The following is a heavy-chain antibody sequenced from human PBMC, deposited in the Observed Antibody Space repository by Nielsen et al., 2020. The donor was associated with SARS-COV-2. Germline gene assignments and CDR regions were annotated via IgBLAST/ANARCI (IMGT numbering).Heavy chain of an antibody. CDR1: GFTFSSYW. CDR2: IKQDGSEK. D-gene: IGHD6-19*01. Sequence: GESLKISCAASGFTFSSYWMSWVRQAPGKGLEWVANIKQDGSEKYYVDSVKGRFTISRDNAKNSLYLQMNSLRAEDTAVYYCAKDIAVAGTGDYWGQGTLVTVSS. CDR3: AKDIAVAGTGDY. J-gene: IGHJ4*02. V-gene: IGHV3-7*01.